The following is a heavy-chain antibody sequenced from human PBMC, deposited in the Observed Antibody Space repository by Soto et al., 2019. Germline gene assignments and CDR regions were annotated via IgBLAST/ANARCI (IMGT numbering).Heavy chain of an antibody. CDR2: IYWDDDK. J-gene: IGHJ4*02. D-gene: IGHD3-10*01. CDR3: AHSHYGNYFAH. CDR1: GFSLSTTGVG. V-gene: IGHV2-5*02. Sequence: QITLKESGPTLVKPTQTLTLTCTFSGFSLSTTGVGVGWIRQPPGKALEWLALIYWDDDKRYSPSLKSRLTITKDTSKNPVVLRMTNMDPVDTATYYCAHSHYGNYFAHWGQGTLVTVSS.